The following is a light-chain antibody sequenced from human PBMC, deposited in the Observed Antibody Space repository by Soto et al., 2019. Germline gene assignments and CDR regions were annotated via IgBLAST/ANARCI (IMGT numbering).Light chain of an antibody. Sequence: YPCEEPLSPEERATLSCRASQTVRNNYLAWYQQKPGQAPRLLIYDASSRATGIPDRFSGGGSGTDFTLAIGILEPEDFVVYYCQQLARLPLTFAGGTKLDIK. CDR1: QTVRNNY. J-gene: IGKJ4*01. CDR3: QQLARLPLT. V-gene: IGKV3-20*01. CDR2: DAS.